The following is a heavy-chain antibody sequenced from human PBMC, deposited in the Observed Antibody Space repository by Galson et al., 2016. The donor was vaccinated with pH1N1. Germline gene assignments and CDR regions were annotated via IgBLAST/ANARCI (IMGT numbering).Heavy chain of an antibody. CDR3: AKFGVSGYYDIGDDY. J-gene: IGHJ4*02. CDR1: GFTFSSFA. CDR2: IRGSGVRT. Sequence: SLRLSCAASGFTFSSFAMNWVRQSPGKGLEWVATIRGSGVRTHYADSVKGRFTISRDNPNYTLCLQMNSLRAEDTAIYYCAKFGVSGYYDIGDDYWGQGTLVTVSS. D-gene: IGHD3-22*01. V-gene: IGHV3-23*01.